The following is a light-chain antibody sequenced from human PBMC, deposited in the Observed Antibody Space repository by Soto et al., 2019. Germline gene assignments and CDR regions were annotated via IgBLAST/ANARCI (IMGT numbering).Light chain of an antibody. CDR2: KAS. Sequence: DIQMTQSPSTLSASVGDRVTITCRASQSINNWLAWYHQRPGKVPKLLIYKASTLESGVPSRFSGSGSGTAFTLTVSSLQPDDFATYYCQQYDSYPFTFGGGTKVEIK. CDR3: QQYDSYPFT. CDR1: QSINNW. J-gene: IGKJ4*01. V-gene: IGKV1-5*03.